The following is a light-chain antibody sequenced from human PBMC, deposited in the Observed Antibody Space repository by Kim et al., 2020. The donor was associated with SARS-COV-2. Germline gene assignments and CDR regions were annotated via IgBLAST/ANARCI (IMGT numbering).Light chain of an antibody. CDR2: GAS. V-gene: IGKV3-15*01. J-gene: IGKJ1*01. CDR1: QSVSSN. Sequence: VSPGERATLSCRASQSVSSNLAWYQQKPGQAPRLLIYGASTRATDIPARFSGSGSGTEFTLTISSLQSEDFAVYYCQQYKSWPGTFGQGTKVDIK. CDR3: QQYKSWPGT.